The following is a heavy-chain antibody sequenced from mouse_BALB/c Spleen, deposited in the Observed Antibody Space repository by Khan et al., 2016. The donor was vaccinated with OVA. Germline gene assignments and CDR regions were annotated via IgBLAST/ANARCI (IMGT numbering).Heavy chain of an antibody. Sequence: EVQSQEYGPELMKPGASVKISCKASGYSFTSYYLHWVMQSHGESLEWIGYVDPFSGGTTYNQKFRGKATLTVDKSSSTAYMLLSNMTSEDSAVYSCTRHGYVAWFTYWGQGTLVTVSA. CDR2: VDPFSGGT. D-gene: IGHD2-2*01. V-gene: IGHV1S135*01. CDR3: TRHGYVAWFTY. CDR1: GYSFTSYY. J-gene: IGHJ3*01.